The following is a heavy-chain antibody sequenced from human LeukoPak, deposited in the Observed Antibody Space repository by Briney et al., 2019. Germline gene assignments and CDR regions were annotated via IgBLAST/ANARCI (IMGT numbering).Heavy chain of an antibody. J-gene: IGHJ3*02. Sequence: ASETLSLTCSVSGYPISSAYYWGWIRQPPGKGLEWIGHIHYSGGADYNPSLNSRVSMSLDTSKNHFSLRLTSVTAADTGVYFCARAERAASHIWGQGTMVSVSS. CDR3: ARAERAASHI. V-gene: IGHV4-38-2*02. CDR1: GYPISSAYY. CDR2: IHYSGGA.